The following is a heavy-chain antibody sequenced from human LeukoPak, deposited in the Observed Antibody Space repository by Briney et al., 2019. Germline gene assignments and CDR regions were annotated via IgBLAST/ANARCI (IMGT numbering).Heavy chain of an antibody. V-gene: IGHV4-39*01. Sequence: KPSETLSLTCSVSGDSVSRSDSYWDWIRQPQGKGLEWIGTIYYSGRTYYSPSLKSRVTMSVDPSNNQFSLNLRSVTAADTAVYYCARRRYYDGSGYLEWGQGTLLSVSS. J-gene: IGHJ1*01. D-gene: IGHD3-22*01. CDR3: ARRRYYDGSGYLE. CDR1: GDSVSRSDSY. CDR2: IYYSGRT.